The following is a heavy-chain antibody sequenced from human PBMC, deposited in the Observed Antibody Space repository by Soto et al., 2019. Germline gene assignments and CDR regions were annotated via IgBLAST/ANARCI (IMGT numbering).Heavy chain of an antibody. V-gene: IGHV1-46*03. CDR3: TGLDYYDSSGFDS. J-gene: IGHJ4*02. D-gene: IGHD3-22*01. CDR1: ENIFTNYY. Sequence: GASVKVSCKASENIFTNYYIHWVRQAPGQGLEWMGIIDPRGGSTNYAQKFQGRVTLTRDTSTRTVYMELTSLTFEDTAVYYCTGLDYYDSSGFDSWGQGTLVTVSS. CDR2: IDPRGGST.